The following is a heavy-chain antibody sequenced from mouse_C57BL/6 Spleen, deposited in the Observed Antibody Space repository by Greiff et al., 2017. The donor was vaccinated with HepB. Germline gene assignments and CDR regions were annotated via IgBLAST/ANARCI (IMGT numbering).Heavy chain of an antibody. J-gene: IGHJ2*01. CDR3: ARHFLGDGYLDYYFDY. CDR1: GFTFSSYG. CDR2: ISSGGSYT. D-gene: IGHD2-3*01. V-gene: IGHV5-6*01. Sequence: EVKLMESGGDLVKPGGSLKLSCAASGFTFSSYGMSWVRQTPDKRLEWVATISSGGSYTYYPDSVKGRFTISRDNAKNTLYLQMSSLKSEDTAMYYCARHFLGDGYLDYYFDYWGQGTTLTVSS.